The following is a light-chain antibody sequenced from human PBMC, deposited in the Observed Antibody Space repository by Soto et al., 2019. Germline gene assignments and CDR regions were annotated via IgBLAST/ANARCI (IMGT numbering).Light chain of an antibody. V-gene: IGKV1-17*01. CDR1: QDIRNV. CDR2: AAS. CDR3: LQYNSDPFT. Sequence: DSQMTQSPSSLSASVGDRVTISCRASQDIRNVLGWYQQKPGKAPKRLIYAASSLQRGVPSRFSGSGCGTECNLSLSRLAPEDFATYYCLQYNSDPFTFGQGTRLEI. J-gene: IGKJ5*01.